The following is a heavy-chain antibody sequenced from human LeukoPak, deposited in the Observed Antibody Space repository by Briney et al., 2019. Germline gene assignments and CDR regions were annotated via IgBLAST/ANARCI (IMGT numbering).Heavy chain of an antibody. D-gene: IGHD5-12*01. CDR3: ARGSGYDSYYFDH. Sequence: GGSPRLSCAASGFTVSSNYMSWVRQAPGKGLEWVSVIYSGGSTYYADSVKGRFTISRHNSKNTLYLQMNSLRAEDTAVYYCARGSGYDSYYFDHWGQGTLVTVSS. V-gene: IGHV3-53*04. J-gene: IGHJ4*02. CDR1: GFTVSSNY. CDR2: IYSGGST.